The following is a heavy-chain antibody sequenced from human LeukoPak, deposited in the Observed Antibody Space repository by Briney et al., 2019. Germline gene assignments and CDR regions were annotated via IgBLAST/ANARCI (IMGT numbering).Heavy chain of an antibody. D-gene: IGHD2-2*01. CDR1: GGSINGGGYY. J-gene: IGHJ4*02. V-gene: IGHV4-31*11. CDR3: ARGADAHKVAY. CDR2: IHPTGNL. Sequence: PSETLSLTCAVAGGSINGGGYYWNWVRQHPGKGLEWIGCIHPTGNLYYNPSLTGRSTISVDTSKSHFSLNLTSVTAADTAVYYCARGADAHKVAYWSQRTLVTVSS.